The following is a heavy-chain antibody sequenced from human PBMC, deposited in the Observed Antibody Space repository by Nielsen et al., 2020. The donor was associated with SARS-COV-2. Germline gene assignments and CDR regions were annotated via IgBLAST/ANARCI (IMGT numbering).Heavy chain of an antibody. D-gene: IGHD3-3*01. CDR3: TRDDFWSGYYRA. J-gene: IGHJ5*02. Sequence: GGSLRLSCTASGFTFGDYAMSWVRQALGKGLEWVGFIRSKAYGGTTEYAASVKGRFTISRDDSKSIAYLQMNSLKTEDTAVYYCTRDDFWSGYYRAWGQGTLVTVSS. CDR1: GFTFGDYA. CDR2: IRSKAYGGTT. V-gene: IGHV3-49*04.